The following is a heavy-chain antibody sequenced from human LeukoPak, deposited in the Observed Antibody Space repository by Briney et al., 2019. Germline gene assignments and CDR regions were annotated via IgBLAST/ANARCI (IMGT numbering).Heavy chain of an antibody. V-gene: IGHV5-51*01. J-gene: IGHJ4*02. Sequence: GESLRISCKGSGYSFTSYWIAWVRQVPGKGLEWMGIIYPGDSDTRYSPSFQGQVTISADKSISTAYLQWSSLKASDTAMYYCARGNYYDSNGYFDYWGQGTLVTVSS. D-gene: IGHD3-22*01. CDR2: IYPGDSDT. CDR1: GYSFTSYW. CDR3: ARGNYYDSNGYFDY.